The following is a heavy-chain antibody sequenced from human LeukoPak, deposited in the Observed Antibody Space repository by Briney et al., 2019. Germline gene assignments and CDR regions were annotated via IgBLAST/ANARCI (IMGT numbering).Heavy chain of an antibody. Sequence: GGSMRLSWAASGFTFSSYGMHWVRQAPGKGLEWVAVLWYDGSNKYYADSVKGRFTISRDNSKNTLYLQMNSLRAEDTAVYYCARPTYRGSYYWFDYWGQGTLITVSS. V-gene: IGHV3-33*01. CDR1: GFTFSSYG. CDR3: ARPTYRGSYYWFDY. D-gene: IGHD1-26*01. J-gene: IGHJ4*02. CDR2: LWYDGSNK.